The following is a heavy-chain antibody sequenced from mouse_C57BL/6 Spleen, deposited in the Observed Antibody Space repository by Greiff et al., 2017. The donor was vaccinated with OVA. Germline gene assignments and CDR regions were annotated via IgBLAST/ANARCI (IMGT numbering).Heavy chain of an antibody. CDR2: ISYDGSN. D-gene: IGHD2-3*01. J-gene: IGHJ3*01. CDR1: GYSITSGYY. V-gene: IGHV3-6*01. Sequence: EVQLQESGPGLVKPSQSLSLTCSVTGYSITSGYYWNWIRQFPGNKLEWMGFISYDGSNNYNPSLQNRITITRDTSKNQFFLKLNSVTTEDTATDYGARGDDGYNVGWFAYWGQGTLVTVSA. CDR3: ARGDDGYNVGWFAY.